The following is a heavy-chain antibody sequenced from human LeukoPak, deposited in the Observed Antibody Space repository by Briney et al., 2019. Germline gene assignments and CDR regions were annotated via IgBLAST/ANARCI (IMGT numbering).Heavy chain of an antibody. CDR1: GYTFTSYG. V-gene: IGHV1-18*01. Sequence: GASVKVCCKASGYTFTSYGISWVRQAPGQGLEWMGWISAYNGNTNYAQKLQGRVTMTTDTSTSTAYMELRSLRSDDTAVYYCARVSEMATITHYYYYYGMDVWGQGTTVTVSS. CDR2: ISAYNGNT. CDR3: ARVSEMATITHYYYYYGMDV. D-gene: IGHD5-24*01. J-gene: IGHJ6*02.